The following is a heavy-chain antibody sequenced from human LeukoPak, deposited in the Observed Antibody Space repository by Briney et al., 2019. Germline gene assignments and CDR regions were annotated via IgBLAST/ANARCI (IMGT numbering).Heavy chain of an antibody. Sequence: ASVKVSCKVSGYTLTELSMHWVRQAPGKGLEWMGGFDPEDGETIYAQKFQGRVTMTEDTSTDTAYMELSSLRSEDTAVYYCATTHYGSGNPWYFDLWGRGTLVTVSS. J-gene: IGHJ2*01. V-gene: IGHV1-24*01. CDR3: ATTHYGSGNPWYFDL. D-gene: IGHD3-10*01. CDR2: FDPEDGET. CDR1: GYTLTELS.